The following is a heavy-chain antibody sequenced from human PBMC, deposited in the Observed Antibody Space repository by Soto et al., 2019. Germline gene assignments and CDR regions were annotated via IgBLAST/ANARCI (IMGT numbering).Heavy chain of an antibody. CDR1: GFSLTTDGEG. J-gene: IGHJ4*02. Sequence: QITLKESGPTLVKPTQTLTLTCSFSGFSLTTDGEGVGWVRQTPGEALEWLALIYWDDDERYSPSLKTRLTLTKHTSKNQVVLIMTNMAPMDTATYYCAHSRNRLTEDAQVGDFDSWGQGTLVTVSS. D-gene: IGHD3-16*01. CDR3: AHSRNRLTEDAQVGDFDS. CDR2: IYWDDDE. V-gene: IGHV2-5*02.